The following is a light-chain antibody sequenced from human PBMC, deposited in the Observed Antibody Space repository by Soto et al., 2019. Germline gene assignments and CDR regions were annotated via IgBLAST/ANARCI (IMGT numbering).Light chain of an antibody. CDR2: DVS. CDR1: QTLSSW. Sequence: DIQMTQSPSTLSACVGDRVTITCRASQTLSSWLAWYQQKPGKAPKLLIYDVSNLESGVPSRFSGSGSGTEFTLTISSLQPDDFVTYYCQQYNSYSLTFGGGTKVEIK. CDR3: QQYNSYSLT. V-gene: IGKV1-5*01. J-gene: IGKJ4*01.